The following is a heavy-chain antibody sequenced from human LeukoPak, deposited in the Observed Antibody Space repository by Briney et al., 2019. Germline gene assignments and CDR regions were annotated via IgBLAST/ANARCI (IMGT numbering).Heavy chain of an antibody. J-gene: IGHJ4*02. V-gene: IGHV3-9*01. CDR1: GFTFDDYA. CDR3: AKGAAMVSESLFDY. D-gene: IGHD5-18*01. CDR2: ISWNSGNI. Sequence: GGSLRLSCAASGFTFDDYAMHWVRQAPGKGLEWVSGISWNSGNIGYADSVKGRFTISRDNAKNSLYLQINSLRAEDTALYYCAKGAAMVSESLFDYWGQGTLVTVSS.